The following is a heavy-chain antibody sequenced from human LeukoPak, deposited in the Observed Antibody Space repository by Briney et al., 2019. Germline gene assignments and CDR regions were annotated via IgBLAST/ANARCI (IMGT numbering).Heavy chain of an antibody. Sequence: SETLSLTCTVSGGSISSSSYYWGWIRQPPGKGLEWIGSIYYSGSTYYNPSLKSRVTISVDKSKNQFSLKLSSVTAADTAVYYCARDRPRITTGAFDIWGQGTMVTVSS. CDR1: GGSISSSSYY. D-gene: IGHD3-10*01. CDR3: ARDRPRITTGAFDI. V-gene: IGHV4-39*07. CDR2: IYYSGST. J-gene: IGHJ3*02.